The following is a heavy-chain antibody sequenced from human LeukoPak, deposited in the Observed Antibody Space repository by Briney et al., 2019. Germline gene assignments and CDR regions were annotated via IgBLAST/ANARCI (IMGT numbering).Heavy chain of an antibody. CDR3: ARGSYDSSGTVDY. J-gene: IGHJ4*02. V-gene: IGHV3-21*01. D-gene: IGHD3-22*01. Sequence: PGGSLRLSCTASGFTFSFYNMNWVRQAPGKGLEWVSYISTSSNYTYYVDSVKGRFTISRDNAQNSLYLQINSLRAEGTALYYCARGSYDSSGTVDYWGQGTLVTVSS. CDR1: GFTFSFYN. CDR2: ISTSSNYT.